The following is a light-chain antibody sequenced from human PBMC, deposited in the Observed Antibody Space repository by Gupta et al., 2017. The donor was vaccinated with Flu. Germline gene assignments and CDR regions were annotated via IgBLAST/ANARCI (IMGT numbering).Light chain of an antibody. V-gene: IGLV2-14*01. J-gene: IGLJ1*01. Sequence: QSALTQPASVSGFPGPSIPIPCTGTSSDVGRSNYVSWYQQHPGKAPKLIIYDVSYRPSGVSSRFSGSKSGNTASLTISGLEAEDETDYYCSSYTSTNTFYVFGTGTKVTVL. CDR2: DVS. CDR1: SSDVGRSNY. CDR3: SSYTSTNTFYV.